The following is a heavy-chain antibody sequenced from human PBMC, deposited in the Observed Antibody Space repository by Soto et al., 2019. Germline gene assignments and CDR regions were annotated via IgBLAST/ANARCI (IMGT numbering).Heavy chain of an antibody. D-gene: IGHD3-3*01. V-gene: IGHV3-23*01. CDR3: AKGKAHTLFGVDTLFDY. CDR1: GFPFGSHA. J-gene: IGHJ4*02. Sequence: PEGSLRLSCAASGFPFGSHAMSWVRQAPGKGLEWVSLVSGNGGTTNYADSVKGRFTISRDNSQKTLYLQMNSLRAEDTAIYYCAKGKAHTLFGVDTLFDYWGQGTLVTVSS. CDR2: VSGNGGTT.